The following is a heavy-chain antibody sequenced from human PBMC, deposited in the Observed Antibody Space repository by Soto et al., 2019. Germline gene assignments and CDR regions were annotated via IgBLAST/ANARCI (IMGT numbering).Heavy chain of an antibody. Sequence: ASVKVSCKASGYTFTSYAMHWVRQAPGQRLEWMGWINAGNDNTKYSQKFEGRVTITRDTSASTAYMELSSLRSEDTAVYYCARHQGAPYGYYYYYGMDVWGQGTTVTVSS. CDR1: GYTFTSYA. D-gene: IGHD4-17*01. CDR3: ARHQGAPYGYYYYYGMDV. V-gene: IGHV1-3*01. CDR2: INAGNDNT. J-gene: IGHJ6*02.